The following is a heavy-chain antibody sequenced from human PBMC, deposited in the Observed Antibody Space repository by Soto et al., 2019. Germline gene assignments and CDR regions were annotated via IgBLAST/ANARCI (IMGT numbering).Heavy chain of an antibody. CDR2: IIPGSGDT. V-gene: IGHV1-3*01. Sequence: QVLLVQSGAEVKKPGASVKVSCKASGYTFRIYAIHWVRQAPGHSLEWMGWIIPGSGDTKYSQRFQGRVTITWDTSASTAYMDLSSLRSEDTADYCCARDDSSSRSFDYWGQGTRVTVYS. J-gene: IGHJ4*02. CDR1: GYTFRIYA. D-gene: IGHD6-6*01. CDR3: ARDDSSSRSFDY.